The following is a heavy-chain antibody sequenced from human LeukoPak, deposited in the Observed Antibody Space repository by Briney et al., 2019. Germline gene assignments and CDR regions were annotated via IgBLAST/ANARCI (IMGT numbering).Heavy chain of an antibody. V-gene: IGHV3-33*06. D-gene: IGHD3-16*02. CDR1: GFTFDNYG. Sequence: GGSLRVSCAASGFTFDNYGMHWVRQAPGKGLEWLAGTNYDGRYRYYADSVRGRFTISRDNSENTLHLQMNSLRGEDTAVYQCAKCAGRWRETYCYFDSWGQGAQVTVSS. CDR2: TNYDGRYR. J-gene: IGHJ4*02. CDR3: AKCAGRWRETYCYFDS.